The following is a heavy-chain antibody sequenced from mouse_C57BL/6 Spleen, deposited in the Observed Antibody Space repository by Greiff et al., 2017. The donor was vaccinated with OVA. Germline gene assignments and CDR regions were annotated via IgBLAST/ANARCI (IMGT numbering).Heavy chain of an antibody. D-gene: IGHD2-3*01. CDR3: ARGDGTHAMDY. V-gene: IGHV1-52*01. J-gene: IGHJ4*01. CDR2: IDPSDSET. CDR1: GYTFTSYW. Sequence: QVQLKQPGAELVRPGSSVKLSCKASGYTFTSYWMHWVKQRPIQGLEWIGNIDPSDSETHYNRKFKDKATLTVDKSSSTAYMQLSSLTSEDSAVYYCARGDGTHAMDYWGQGTSVTVSS.